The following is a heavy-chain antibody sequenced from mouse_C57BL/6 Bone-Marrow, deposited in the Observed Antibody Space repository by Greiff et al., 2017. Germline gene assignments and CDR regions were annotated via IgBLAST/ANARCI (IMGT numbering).Heavy chain of an antibody. Sequence: QVQLQQPGTELVKPGASVKLSCKASGYTFTSYWMHWVKQRPGQGLEWIGNINPSNGGTNYNEKFKSKATLTVDKSSSTAYMQLSSLTSEYSAVYYCARSGSSGYERFAYWGQGTLVTVSA. V-gene: IGHV1-53*01. J-gene: IGHJ3*01. CDR2: INPSNGGT. CDR1: GYTFTSYW. D-gene: IGHD3-2*02. CDR3: ARSGSSGYERFAY.